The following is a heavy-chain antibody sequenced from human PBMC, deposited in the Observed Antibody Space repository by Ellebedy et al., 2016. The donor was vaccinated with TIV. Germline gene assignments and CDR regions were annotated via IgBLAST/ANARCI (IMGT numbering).Heavy chain of an antibody. V-gene: IGHV3-23*01. J-gene: IGHJ4*02. D-gene: IGHD5-18*01. CDR1: GFTFSSYA. Sequence: PGGSLRLSCAASGFTFSSYAMSWVRQAPGKGLEWVSVVGGTGTTTYYADSVKGRFTISRDNSKRTVDLQMNSLRAEDTAIYFCAKDRTSGDGYWVFDNWGQGTLVSVSS. CDR2: VGGTGTTT. CDR3: AKDRTSGDGYWVFDN.